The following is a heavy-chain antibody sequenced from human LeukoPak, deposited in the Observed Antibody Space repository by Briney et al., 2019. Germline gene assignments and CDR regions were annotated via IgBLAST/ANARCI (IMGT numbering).Heavy chain of an antibody. CDR2: ISSSSSYI. V-gene: IGHV3-21*01. CDR3: ASEPEDSSGYTYYFDC. CDR1: GFTFSSYS. J-gene: IGHJ4*02. Sequence: GGPLRLSCAASGFTFSSYSMNWVRQAPGKGLEWVSSISSSSSYIYYADSVKGRFTISRDNAKNSLYLQMNSLRAEDTAVYYCASEPEDSSGYTYYFDCWGQGTLVTVSS. D-gene: IGHD3-22*01.